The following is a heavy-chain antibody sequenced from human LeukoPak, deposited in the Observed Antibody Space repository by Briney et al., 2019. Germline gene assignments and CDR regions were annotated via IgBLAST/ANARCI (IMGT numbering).Heavy chain of an antibody. J-gene: IGHJ4*02. D-gene: IGHD5-12*01. CDR2: IYYSGST. Sequence: SETLSLTCTVSGGSISSYYWNWIRQPPGKGLEWIRYIYYSGSTNYNPSLKSRVTISVDTSKNQFSLKVSSVTAADTAVYYCARLAREYSGYPFDYWGQGTLVTVSS. CDR3: ARLAREYSGYPFDY. CDR1: GGSISSYY. V-gene: IGHV4-59*01.